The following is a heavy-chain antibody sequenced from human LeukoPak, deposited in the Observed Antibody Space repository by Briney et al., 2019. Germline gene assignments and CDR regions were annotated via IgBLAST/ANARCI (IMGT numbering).Heavy chain of an antibody. CDR1: GFTFSSYA. Sequence: GGSLRLSCAASGFTFSSYAMHWVRQAPGKGLEWVAVISYDGSNKYYADSVKGRFTISRDNSKNTLYLQMNSLRAEDTAVYYCAIDRFYDSSGYYFDYWGQGTLVTVSS. V-gene: IGHV3-30*01. CDR2: ISYDGSNK. CDR3: AIDRFYDSSGYYFDY. J-gene: IGHJ4*02. D-gene: IGHD3-22*01.